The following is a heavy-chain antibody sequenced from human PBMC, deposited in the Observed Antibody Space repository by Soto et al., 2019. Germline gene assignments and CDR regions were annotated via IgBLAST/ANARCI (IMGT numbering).Heavy chain of an antibody. D-gene: IGHD5-12*01. Sequence: VESVKISCQVSGYSFTSYCIIWVLQMPGKGLEWMGRIDPSDSYTNYSPSFQGHVTISADKSISTAYLQWSSLKASDTAMYYCARHTISGNYYYYGMDVWGHGTTVTVSS. CDR3: ARHTISGNYYYYGMDV. CDR2: IDPSDSYT. CDR1: GYSFTSYC. J-gene: IGHJ6*01. V-gene: IGHV5-10-1*01.